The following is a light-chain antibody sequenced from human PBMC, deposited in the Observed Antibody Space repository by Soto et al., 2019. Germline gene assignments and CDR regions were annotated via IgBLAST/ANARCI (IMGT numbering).Light chain of an antibody. CDR2: CSN. J-gene: IGLJ3*02. CDR3: AVWDDGLDAWM. V-gene: IGLV1-44*01. CDR1: RSNIGSNS. Sequence: QSVLTQSPSASGTPGQRVTMSCSGTRSNIGSNSVSWYQQLPGSIPKHLIYCSNERPLGVPDRFSGSKSGTSASLAISRLQSEDEAHYYCAVWDDGLDAWMFGGGTKVTVL.